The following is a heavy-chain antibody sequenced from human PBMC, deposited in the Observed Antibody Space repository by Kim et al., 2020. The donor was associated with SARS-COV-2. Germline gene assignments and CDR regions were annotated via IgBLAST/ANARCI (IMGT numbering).Heavy chain of an antibody. D-gene: IGHD3-10*01. J-gene: IGHJ4*02. Sequence: TPENAAKVGGRFTISRDDSKNSLYLQMNSLKTADTAVYFCTRDRAGAGDYWGQGTLVTVSS. V-gene: IGHV3-72*01. CDR2: TP. CDR3: TRDRAGAGDY.